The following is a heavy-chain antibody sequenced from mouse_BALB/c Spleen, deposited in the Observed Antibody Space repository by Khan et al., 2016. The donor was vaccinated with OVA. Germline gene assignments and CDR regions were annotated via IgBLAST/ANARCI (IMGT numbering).Heavy chain of an antibody. CDR2: IRLKSNNYAT. Sequence: EVKLEVSGGDLVQPGGSMKLSCVASGFTFSNFWMTWVRQSPETGLEWVAEIRLKSNNYATHYAESVRGRFTISRDDSKSGVYLQMNNLRAEDTGSYYCSRGGYYYSDYWGQGTTLTVSS. V-gene: IGHV6-6*02. CDR3: SRGGYYYSDY. D-gene: IGHD2-3*01. CDR1: GFTFSNFW. J-gene: IGHJ2*01.